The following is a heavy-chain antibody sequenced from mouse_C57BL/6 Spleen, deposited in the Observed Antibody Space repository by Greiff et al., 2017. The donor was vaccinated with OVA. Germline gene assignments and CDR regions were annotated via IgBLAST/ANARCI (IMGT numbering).Heavy chain of an antibody. Sequence: QVQLQQSGAELVRPGASVTLSCTASGYTFTDYEMHWVKQTPVHGLAWIGAIDPETGGTAYNQKFKGKAILTADKSSSTAYMELRSLTSEDSAVYYCTRIGFAYWGQGTLVTVSA. J-gene: IGHJ3*01. V-gene: IGHV1-15*01. CDR2: IDPETGGT. CDR1: GYTFTDYE. CDR3: TRIGFAY.